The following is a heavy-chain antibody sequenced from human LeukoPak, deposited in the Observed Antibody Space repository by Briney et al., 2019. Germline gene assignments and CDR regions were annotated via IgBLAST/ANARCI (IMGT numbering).Heavy chain of an antibody. V-gene: IGHV4-38-2*01. J-gene: IGHJ6*04. CDR2: IYHSGST. CDR1: GYSISSGYY. CDR3: ARAGVLWFGELAYYYYYGMDV. D-gene: IGHD3-10*01. Sequence: SETLSLTCAVSGYSISSGYYWGWIRPPPGKGLEWIGSIYHSGSTYYNPSLKSRVTISVDTSKNQFSLKLSSVTAADTAVYYCARAGVLWFGELAYYYYYGMDVWGKGTTVTVSS.